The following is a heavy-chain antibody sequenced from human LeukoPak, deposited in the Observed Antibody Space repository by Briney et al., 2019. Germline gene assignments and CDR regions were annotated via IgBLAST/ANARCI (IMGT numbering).Heavy chain of an antibody. Sequence: PSETLSLTCTVSGGSISSYYWSWIRQPPGKGLEWIGYIYYSGSTNYNPSLKSRVTLSVDTSKNQFSLKLSSVTAADTAVYYCARGTGTAMPKGLGYWGQGTLVTVSS. V-gene: IGHV4-59*01. CDR1: GGSISSYY. J-gene: IGHJ4*02. CDR2: IYYSGST. D-gene: IGHD5-18*01. CDR3: ARGTGTAMPKGLGY.